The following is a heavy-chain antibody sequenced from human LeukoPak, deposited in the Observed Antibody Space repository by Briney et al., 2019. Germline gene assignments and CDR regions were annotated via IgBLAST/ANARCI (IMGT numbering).Heavy chain of an antibody. CDR2: IWYDGSNK. J-gene: IGHJ4*02. D-gene: IGHD1-26*01. V-gene: IGHV3-33*08. CDR3: ARERRGRATIGY. CDR1: GFTFSSYG. Sequence: PGGSLRLSCAASGFTFSSYGMHWVRQAPGKGLEWVAVIWYDGSNKYYADSVKGRFTISRDNSKNTLYLQMNSLRAEDTAVYYCARERRGRATIGYWGQGTLVTVSS.